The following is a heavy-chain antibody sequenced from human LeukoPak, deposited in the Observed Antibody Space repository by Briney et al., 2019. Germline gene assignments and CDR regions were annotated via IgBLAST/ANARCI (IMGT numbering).Heavy chain of an antibody. Sequence: PGGSLRLSCAASGFTFSDYYMSWIRQAPGKGLEWVSYISSSGSTIYYADSVKGRFTISRDNAKNSLYLQMNSLRAEDTAVYYCASLPFRAAGTFQHRGQGTLVTVSS. CDR2: ISSSGSTI. J-gene: IGHJ1*01. D-gene: IGHD6-13*01. V-gene: IGHV3-11*01. CDR3: ASLPFRAAGTFQH. CDR1: GFTFSDYY.